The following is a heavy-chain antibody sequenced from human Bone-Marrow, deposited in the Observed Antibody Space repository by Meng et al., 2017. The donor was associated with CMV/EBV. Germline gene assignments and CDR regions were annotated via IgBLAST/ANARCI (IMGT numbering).Heavy chain of an antibody. V-gene: IGHV3-21*01. CDR2: ISSTSTYI. CDR1: GFSFGSYR. D-gene: IGHD3-9*01. Sequence: SCGASGFSFGSYRVNWVRQSPGKGLEWVSSISSTSTYIYYADSVKGRFTISRDNAKNSLYLQMNSLRAEDTAMYFCARVRHFDWLSYYWGQGTLVTVSS. J-gene: IGHJ4*02. CDR3: ARVRHFDWLSYY.